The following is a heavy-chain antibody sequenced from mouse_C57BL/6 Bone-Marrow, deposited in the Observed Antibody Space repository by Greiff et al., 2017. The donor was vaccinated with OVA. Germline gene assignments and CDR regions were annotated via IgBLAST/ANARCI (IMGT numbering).Heavy chain of an antibody. V-gene: IGHV1-74*01. CDR3: SKAPNSYGSSDY. D-gene: IGHD1-1*01. Sequence: QVQLQQPGAELVKPGASVKVSCKASGYTFTSYWMHWVKQRPGQGLEWIGRIHPCDSDTNYNQKFQGKATLTVDKSSSTAYLQLSSLTSEDSAVFSWSKAPNSYGSSDYWGKGTTLTVSS. J-gene: IGHJ2*01. CDR1: GYTFTSYW. CDR2: IHPCDSDT.